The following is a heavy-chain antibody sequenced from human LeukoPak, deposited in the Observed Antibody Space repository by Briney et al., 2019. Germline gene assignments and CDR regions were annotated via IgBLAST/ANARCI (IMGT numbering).Heavy chain of an antibody. CDR1: GFTFSTYS. CDR2: ISSGSGTI. CDR3: ARDPAGAGIYYDY. V-gene: IGHV3-48*01. D-gene: IGHD6-19*01. Sequence: GGSLRLSCVASGFTFSTYSMNWVRQAPGKGLEWISYISSGSGTIHYADSVKGRFTISRGNAKNSLYLQMNSLRAEDTAVYYCARDPAGAGIYYDYWGQGTLVTVSS. J-gene: IGHJ4*02.